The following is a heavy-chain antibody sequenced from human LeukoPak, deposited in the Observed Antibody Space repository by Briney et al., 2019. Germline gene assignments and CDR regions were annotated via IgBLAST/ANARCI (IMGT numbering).Heavy chain of an antibody. CDR1: GGSISSYY. J-gene: IGHJ6*04. CDR3: ATDYCRGVWDV. D-gene: IGHD2-21*02. V-gene: IGHV4-59*01. Sequence: SETMSLTCTVSGGSISSYYWSWIRHPPGKVLEWIGYIYYSGSTNYNPSLKSRVTISVDTSKNQFSLKLGSVTAADTAVYYRATDYCRGVWDVWGKGTTVTVSS. CDR2: IYYSGST.